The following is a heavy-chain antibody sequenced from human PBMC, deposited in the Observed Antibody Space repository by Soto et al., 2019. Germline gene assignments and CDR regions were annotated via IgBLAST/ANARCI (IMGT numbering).Heavy chain of an antibody. V-gene: IGHV1-18*01. CDR1: GYTFTTYG. CDR2: ISGKDGNT. J-gene: IGHJ4*02. D-gene: IGHD3-9*01. Sequence: QVQLVQSGGEVKEPGASVKVSCKASGYTFTTYGISWVRQAPGQGLEWMGWISGKDGNTKYAQKFKGRVTMTTDTSTSTAYMELRSLRSDDTAVYYCARDTSGYFDCLLSQVDFDYWGQGTLVTVSS. CDR3: ARDTSGYFDCLLSQVDFDY.